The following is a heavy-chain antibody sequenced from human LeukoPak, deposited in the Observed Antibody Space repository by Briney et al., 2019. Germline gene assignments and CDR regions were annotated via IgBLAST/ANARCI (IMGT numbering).Heavy chain of an antibody. CDR3: ARDQNYYDSSGELYYVY. V-gene: IGHV3-7*01. CDR2: IKRDGSEK. Sequence: PGGSLRLSCAASGFSFNSYWMSWVRKAPGKGLEWVANIKRDGSEKYYVDSVKGRFTISRDNAKNSLYLQMNSLRAEDTAVYYCARDQNYYDSSGELYYVYWGQGTLVTVSS. J-gene: IGHJ4*02. D-gene: IGHD3-22*01. CDR1: GFSFNSYW.